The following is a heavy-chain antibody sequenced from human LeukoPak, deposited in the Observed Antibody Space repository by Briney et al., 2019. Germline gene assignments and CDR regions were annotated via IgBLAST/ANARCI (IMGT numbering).Heavy chain of an antibody. V-gene: IGHV1-2*02. Sequence: GASVKVSCKASAYTLTDYYMHWVRQAPGQGLEWLGWVNPNNGGTNYAQKFQGRVTMTKDTSISTAYMELSRLRSDDTAVYFCARAIAVVDYWGQGTLVTVSS. CDR1: AYTLTDYY. J-gene: IGHJ4*02. CDR3: ARAIAVVDY. CDR2: VNPNNGGT. D-gene: IGHD6-19*01.